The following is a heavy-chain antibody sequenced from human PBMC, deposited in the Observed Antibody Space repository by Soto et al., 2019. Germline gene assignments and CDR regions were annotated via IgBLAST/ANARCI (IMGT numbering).Heavy chain of an antibody. CDR1: GFTFTIYS. Sequence: EMQLVESGGGLVQPGESLRLSCVASGFTFTIYSMNWVRQAPGKGLEWISYINHAGTSVYYSDSVKGRFTISRDNAQNSLYLQMNSLRDEDTALYYCARDIHWEQLQGPHDAFEIWGQGTMVTVSS. CDR2: INHAGTSV. CDR3: ARDIHWEQLQGPHDAFEI. D-gene: IGHD1-26*01. J-gene: IGHJ3*02. V-gene: IGHV3-48*02.